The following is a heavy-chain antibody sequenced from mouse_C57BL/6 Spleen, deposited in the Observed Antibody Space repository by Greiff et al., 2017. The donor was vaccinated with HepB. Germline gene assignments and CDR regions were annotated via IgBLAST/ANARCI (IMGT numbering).Heavy chain of an antibody. V-gene: IGHV1-52*01. D-gene: IGHD1-2*01. CDR2: IDPSDSET. J-gene: IGHJ1*03. CDR3: ARTITTAWYFDV. CDR1: GYTFTSYW. Sequence: QVQLQQPGAELVRPGSSVKLSCKASGYTFTSYWMHWVKQRPIQGLEWIGNIDPSDSETHYNQKFKDKATLTVDKSSSTAYMQLSSLTSEDSAVYYCARTITTAWYFDVWGTGTTVTVSS.